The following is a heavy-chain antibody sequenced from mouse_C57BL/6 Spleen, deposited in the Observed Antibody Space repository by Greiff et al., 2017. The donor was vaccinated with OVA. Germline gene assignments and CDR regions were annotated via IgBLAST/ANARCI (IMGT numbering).Heavy chain of an antibody. CDR3: ARYGNFLYYYAMDY. CDR1: GYTFTDHT. V-gene: IGHV1-78*01. J-gene: IGHJ4*01. Sequence: VKLQESDAELVKPGASVKISCKVSGYTFTDHTIHWMKQRPEQGLEWIGYIYPRDGSTKYNEKFKGKATLTADKSSSTAYMQLNSLTSEDSAVYFCARYGNFLYYYAMDYWGQGTSVTVSS. D-gene: IGHD2-1*01. CDR2: IYPRDGST.